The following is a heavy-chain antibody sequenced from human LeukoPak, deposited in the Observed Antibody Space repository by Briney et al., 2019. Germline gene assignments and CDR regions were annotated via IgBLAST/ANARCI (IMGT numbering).Heavy chain of an antibody. Sequence: SETLSLTCAVYGGSFSGYYWGWIRQPPGKGLEWIGSIYYSGSTYYNPSLKSRVTISVDTSKNQFSLKLSSVTAADTAVYCCASEGLYSGYSVHNWFDPWGQGTLVTVSS. D-gene: IGHD5-12*01. J-gene: IGHJ5*02. CDR2: IYYSGST. V-gene: IGHV4-34*01. CDR3: ASEGLYSGYSVHNWFDP. CDR1: GGSFSGYY.